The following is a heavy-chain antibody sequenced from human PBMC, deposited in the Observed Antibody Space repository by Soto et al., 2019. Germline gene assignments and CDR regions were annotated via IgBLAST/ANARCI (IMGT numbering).Heavy chain of an antibody. D-gene: IGHD2-21*01. CDR1: GSSFSDYY. V-gene: IGHV1-69-2*01. J-gene: IGHJ5*02. CDR3: ATARHTITFVVIPSAVGNWFDP. Sequence: EVQLVQSGAEVKRPGTTVKISCKVSGSSFSDYYIRWVQQAPGKGLQWMGLVDPGDDETNYGEKFQGGLTITPDASTNTVYMQLSSLRSEDTAMYYCATARHTITFVVIPSAVGNWFDPWGQGTLVTVSS. CDR2: VDPGDDET.